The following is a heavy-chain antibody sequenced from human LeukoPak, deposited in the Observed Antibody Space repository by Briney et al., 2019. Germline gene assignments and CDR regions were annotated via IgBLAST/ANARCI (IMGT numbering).Heavy chain of an antibody. CDR2: ISGSGGST. CDR1: GFTFSSYA. CDR3: AKDSGLRDYSGNPDDY. Sequence: SGGSLRLSCAASGFTFSSYAMSWVRQAPGKGLEWVSAISGSGGSTYYADSVKGRLTISRDNSKNTLYLQMNSLRAEDTAVYYCAKDSGLRDYSGNPDDYWGQGTLVTVSS. J-gene: IGHJ4*02. V-gene: IGHV3-23*01. D-gene: IGHD4-23*01.